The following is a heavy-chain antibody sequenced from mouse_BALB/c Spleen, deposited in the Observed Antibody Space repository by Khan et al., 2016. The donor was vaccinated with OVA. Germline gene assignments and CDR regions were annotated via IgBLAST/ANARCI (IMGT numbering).Heavy chain of an antibody. CDR1: GFTFSSYG. D-gene: IGHD2-2*01. CDR2: ISSGGHYT. J-gene: IGHJ4*01. Sequence: EVQLQESGGGLVKPGGSLKLSCSASGFTFSSYGMSWVRQTPEKRLEWVATISSGGHYTFYPDSVKGRFTISRDNAKNTLYLQMSSLRSEDTAMYYCARSLVDYHAIDYWGQGTSVTVSS. V-gene: IGHV5-9-3*01. CDR3: ARSLVDYHAIDY.